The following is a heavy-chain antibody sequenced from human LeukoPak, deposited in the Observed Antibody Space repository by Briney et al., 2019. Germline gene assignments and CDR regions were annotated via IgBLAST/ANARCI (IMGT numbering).Heavy chain of an antibody. V-gene: IGHV1-46*01. D-gene: IGHD3-22*01. Sequence: GGSVKVSCKASGYTFTSYYMHWVRQAPGQGLEWMGVINPIGGSTSYAQKFQGRVTMTRDTSTSTVYMELSSLRSEDTAVYYCAREAPYYYDSSGYYPEGWFDPWGQGTLVTVSS. J-gene: IGHJ5*02. CDR2: INPIGGST. CDR3: AREAPYYYDSSGYYPEGWFDP. CDR1: GYTFTSYY.